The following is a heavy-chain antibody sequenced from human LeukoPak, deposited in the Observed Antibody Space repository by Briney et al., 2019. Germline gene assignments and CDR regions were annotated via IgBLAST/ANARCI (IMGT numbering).Heavy chain of an antibody. CDR1: GYTFTSYG. Sequence: ASVKVSCKASGYTFTSYGISWARQAPGQGLEWMGWISAYNGNTNYAQKLQGRVTMTTDTSTSTAYMELRSLRSDDTAVYYCARDLAYCSGGSCTSTKHPFDPWGQGTLVTVSS. D-gene: IGHD2-15*01. J-gene: IGHJ5*02. V-gene: IGHV1-18*01. CDR2: ISAYNGNT. CDR3: ARDLAYCSGGSCTSTKHPFDP.